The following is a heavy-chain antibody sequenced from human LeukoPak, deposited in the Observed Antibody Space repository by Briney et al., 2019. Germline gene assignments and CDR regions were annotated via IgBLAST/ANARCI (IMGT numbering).Heavy chain of an antibody. J-gene: IGHJ4*02. CDR3: ARGGAVRYFDY. Sequence: PSQTLSLTCAVSGGSISSGGYSWSWIRQPPGKGLEWIGEINHSGSTNYNPSLKSRVTISVDTSKNQFSLKLSSVTAADTAVYYCARGGAVRYFDYWGQGTLVTVSS. CDR2: INHSGST. CDR1: GGSISSGGYS. V-gene: IGHV4-30-2*01. D-gene: IGHD6-19*01.